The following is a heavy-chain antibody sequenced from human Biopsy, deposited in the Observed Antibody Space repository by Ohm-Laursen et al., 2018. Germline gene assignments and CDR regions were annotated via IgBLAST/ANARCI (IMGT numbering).Heavy chain of an antibody. CDR2: INIDGSGT. Sequence: GSLRLSCAASGFTFNSYWMHWVRQAPGKGLVWVSRINIDGSGTKYADSVKGRFTVSRDNAKNTLYLQMNSLTAEDTAIYYCTGAYRYGLDAFDMWGQGTMVTVSS. CDR1: GFTFNSYW. J-gene: IGHJ3*02. D-gene: IGHD3-16*01. V-gene: IGHV3-74*03. CDR3: TGAYRYGLDAFDM.